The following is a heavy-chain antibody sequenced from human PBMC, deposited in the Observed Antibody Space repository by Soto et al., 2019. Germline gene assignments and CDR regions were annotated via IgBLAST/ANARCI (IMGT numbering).Heavy chain of an antibody. V-gene: IGHV1-18*04. CDR2: ISAYNGNT. D-gene: IGHD6-13*01. CDR3: ARAHDNSSSWYWWEKYYYYYGMDV. CDR1: GYTFTSYG. J-gene: IGHJ6*02. Sequence: ASVKVSCKASGYTFTSYGISWVRQAPGQGLEWMGWISAYNGNTNYAQKLQGRVTMTTDTSTSTAYMELRSLRSDDTAVYYCARAHDNSSSWYWWEKYYYYYGMDVWGQGTTVTVSS.